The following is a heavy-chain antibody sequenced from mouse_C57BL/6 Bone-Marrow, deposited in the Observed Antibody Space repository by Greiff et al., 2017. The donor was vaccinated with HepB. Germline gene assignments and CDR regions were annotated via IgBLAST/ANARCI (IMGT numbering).Heavy chain of an antibody. CDR2: IDPSDSYT. CDR3: AREVVTTGWYFDV. CDR1: GYTFTSYW. J-gene: IGHJ1*03. Sequence: QVHVKQSGAELVKPGASVKLSCKASGYTFTSYWMQWVKQRPGQGLEWIGEIDPSDSYTNYNQKFKGKATLTVDTSSSTAYMQLSSLTSEDSAVYYCAREVVTTGWYFDVWGTGTTVTVSS. V-gene: IGHV1-50*01. D-gene: IGHD2-2*01.